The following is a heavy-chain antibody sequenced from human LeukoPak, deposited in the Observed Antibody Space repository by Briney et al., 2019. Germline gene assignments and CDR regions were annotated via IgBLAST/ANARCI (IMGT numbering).Heavy chain of an antibody. J-gene: IGHJ4*02. D-gene: IGHD3-16*01. CDR3: ARGETARVDY. CDR1: GFTFSTYN. CDR2: ISSGSSTI. V-gene: IGHV3-48*02. Sequence: AGSLRLSCAASGFTFSTYNMNWVRQPPGKGLEWLSYISSGSSTIYYADSVEGRFTISRDNAKNSLYLQMNSLRDEDTAVYYCARGETARVDYWGQGILVAVSS.